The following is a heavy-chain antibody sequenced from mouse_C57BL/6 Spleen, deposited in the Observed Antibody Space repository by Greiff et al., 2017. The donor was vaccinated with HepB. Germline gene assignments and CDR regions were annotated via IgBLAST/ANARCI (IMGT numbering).Heavy chain of an antibody. CDR2: IYPGNSDT. Sequence: EVQLQESGTVLARPGASVKMSCKTSGYTFTSYWMHWVKQRPGQGLEWIGAIYPGNSDTSYNQKFKGKAKLTAVTSASTAYMELSSLTNEDSAVYYCTGGYDGGHYFDYWGQGTTLTVSS. V-gene: IGHV1-5*01. D-gene: IGHD2-2*01. CDR1: GYTFTSYW. J-gene: IGHJ2*01. CDR3: TGGYDGGHYFDY.